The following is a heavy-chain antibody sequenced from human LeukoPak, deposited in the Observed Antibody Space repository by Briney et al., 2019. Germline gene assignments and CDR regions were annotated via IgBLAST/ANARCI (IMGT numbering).Heavy chain of an antibody. CDR3: ARKAAAGTGLLAYFHY. D-gene: IGHD6-13*01. J-gene: IGHJ4*02. CDR1: GGSISSYY. CDR2: IYTSGST. V-gene: IGHV4-4*07. Sequence: SETLSLTCTVSGGSISSYYWSWIRQPAGKGLEWIGRIYTSGSTNYNPSLKSRVTMSVDTSKNQFSLKLSSVTAADTAVYYCARKAAAGTGLLAYFHYWGQGTLVTVSS.